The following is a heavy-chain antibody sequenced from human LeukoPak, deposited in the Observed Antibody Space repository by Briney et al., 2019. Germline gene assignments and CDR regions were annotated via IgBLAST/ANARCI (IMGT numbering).Heavy chain of an antibody. Sequence: GASVKVSCKASGGTFSRFTISWVRQAPGQGFEWMGGIIPIFGTANYAQKLQGRVTITADESTSTAYMELSSLRSEDTAVYYCARARPYGDYPRGGDYYYYGMDVWGQGTTVTVSS. CDR2: IIPIFGTA. CDR1: GGTFSRFT. J-gene: IGHJ6*02. V-gene: IGHV1-69*13. D-gene: IGHD4-17*01. CDR3: ARARPYGDYPRGGDYYYYGMDV.